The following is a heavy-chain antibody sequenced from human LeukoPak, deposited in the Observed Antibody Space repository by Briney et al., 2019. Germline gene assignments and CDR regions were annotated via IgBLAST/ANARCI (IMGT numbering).Heavy chain of an antibody. V-gene: IGHV3-23*01. CDR3: AKDLAIVVVNYFDY. Sequence: PGGSLRLSCAASGFTVSSNYMSWVRQAPGKGLEWVSAISGSGGSTYYADSVKGRFTISRDNSKNTLYLQMNSLRAEDTAVYYCAKDLAIVVVNYFDYWGQGTLVTVSS. CDR2: ISGSGGST. J-gene: IGHJ4*02. CDR1: GFTVSSNY. D-gene: IGHD3-22*01.